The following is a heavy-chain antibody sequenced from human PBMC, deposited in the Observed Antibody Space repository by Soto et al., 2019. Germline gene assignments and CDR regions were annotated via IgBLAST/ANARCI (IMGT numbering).Heavy chain of an antibody. CDR3: ARDEAQDYYYGMDV. J-gene: IGHJ6*02. CDR2: IYYSGST. V-gene: IGHV4-31*03. Sequence: SETLSLTCTVSGGSISSGGYYWSWIRQHPGKGLEWIGYIYYSGSTYYNPSLKSRVTISVDTSKNQFSLKLSSVTAADTAVYYCARDEAQDYYYGMDVWGQGTTVTVSS. CDR1: GGSISSGGYY.